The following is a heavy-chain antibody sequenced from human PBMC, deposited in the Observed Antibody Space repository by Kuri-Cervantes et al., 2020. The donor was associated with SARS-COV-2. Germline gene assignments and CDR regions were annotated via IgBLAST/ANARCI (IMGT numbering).Heavy chain of an antibody. D-gene: IGHD6-13*01. Sequence: GESLKISCAASGFIFSSYSINWVRQAPGKGLEWVSSISSSTSYIYYEDSVKGRFTISRDNAKNSLYLQMNSLRAEDTAIYYCARDRSSNWFSTRVAFDIWGQGTMVTVSS. CDR3: ARDRSSNWFSTRVAFDI. V-gene: IGHV3-21*01. J-gene: IGHJ3*02. CDR2: ISSSTSYI. CDR1: GFIFSSYS.